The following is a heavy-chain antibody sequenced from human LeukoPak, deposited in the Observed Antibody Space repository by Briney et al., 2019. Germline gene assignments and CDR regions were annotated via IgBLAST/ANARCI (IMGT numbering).Heavy chain of an antibody. CDR2: TSDRGDYT. Sequence: GGSLRLSRAASGFTFTSYSMSWVRQAPGKGLEWVSGTSDRGDYTYYADSVKGRFTISRDNSKNTLYLQMNSLRAEDTALYFCAKKAQYNGNYPLDYWGQGTLVTVSS. CDR3: AKKAQYNGNYPLDY. J-gene: IGHJ4*02. CDR1: GFTFTSYS. D-gene: IGHD1-26*01. V-gene: IGHV3-23*01.